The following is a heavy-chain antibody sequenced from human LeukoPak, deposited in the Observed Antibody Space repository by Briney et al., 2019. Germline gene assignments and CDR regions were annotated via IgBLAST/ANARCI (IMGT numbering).Heavy chain of an antibody. CDR2: VNPDSGGT. J-gene: IGHJ4*02. Sequence: ASVKVSCKASGYTFTDHYIHWVRQAPGQGLEWMGWVNPDSGGTNYAQKFQGRVTMTRATSISTAYMELSRLRSDDTAMFYCAREGVAVDFWGQGTLVTVSS. CDR3: AREGVAVDF. CDR1: GYTFTDHY. D-gene: IGHD2-15*01. V-gene: IGHV1-2*02.